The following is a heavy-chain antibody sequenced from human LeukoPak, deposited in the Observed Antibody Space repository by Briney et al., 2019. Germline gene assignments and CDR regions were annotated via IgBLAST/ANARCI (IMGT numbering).Heavy chain of an antibody. V-gene: IGHV3-23*01. Sequence: PGGSLTLSCAASGFIFSRHAMSWVRQAPGKGLEWVSTTGLESVHTLCADSVQGRFTVSRDNSRNTLDLQMDNLKVDNTAVYYCAKGDDIGKHPTRAYYFDLWGQGTLVTVSS. CDR1: GFIFSRHA. D-gene: IGHD5-24*01. J-gene: IGHJ4*02. CDR2: TGLESVHT. CDR3: AKGDDIGKHPTRAYYFDL.